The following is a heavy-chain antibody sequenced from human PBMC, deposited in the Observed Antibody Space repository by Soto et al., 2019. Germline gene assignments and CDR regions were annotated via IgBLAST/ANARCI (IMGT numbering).Heavy chain of an antibody. D-gene: IGHD3-3*02. J-gene: IGHJ5*02. CDR2: IFYLGSS. Sequence: SETLSLTCTDSGDSIISSDFYWGGVRQPPGKGLEWIGSIFYLGSSYYNPSLKSRVTMSVDTSKNQFSLRLRSVTAADTALYFCARHSLALRKNNWFDPWGQGIMVTVSS. CDR1: GDSIISSDFY. CDR3: ARHSLALRKNNWFDP. V-gene: IGHV4-39*01.